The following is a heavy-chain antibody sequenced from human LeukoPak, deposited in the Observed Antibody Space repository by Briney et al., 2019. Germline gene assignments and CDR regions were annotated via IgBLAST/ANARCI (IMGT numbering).Heavy chain of an antibody. J-gene: IGHJ4*02. Sequence: GGSLRLSCVASGFTFDDYAMHWVRQAPGKGLEWVSGINWNSGNIGYADSVKGRFTISRDNAKNSLYLQMNSLRAEDTAVYYCATLWFGELKVGYWGQGTLVTVSS. CDR3: ATLWFGELKVGY. V-gene: IGHV3-9*01. CDR1: GFTFDDYA. CDR2: INWNSGNI. D-gene: IGHD3-10*01.